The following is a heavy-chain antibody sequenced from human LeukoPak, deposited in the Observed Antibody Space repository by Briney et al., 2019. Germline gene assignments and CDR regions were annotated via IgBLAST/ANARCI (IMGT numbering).Heavy chain of an antibody. Sequence: PSETLSLTCAVYGGSFSGYYWSWIRQPAGKGLEWIGRIYTSGSTNCNPSLKSRVTMSVDTSKNQFSLKLSSVTAADTAVYYCARDEGSGSYFLWGQGTLVTVSS. D-gene: IGHD3-10*01. CDR1: GGSFSGYY. J-gene: IGHJ4*02. V-gene: IGHV4-4*07. CDR3: ARDEGSGSYFL. CDR2: IYTSGST.